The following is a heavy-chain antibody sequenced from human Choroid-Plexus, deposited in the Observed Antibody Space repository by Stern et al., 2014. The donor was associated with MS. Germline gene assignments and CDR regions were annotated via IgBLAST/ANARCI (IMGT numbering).Heavy chain of an antibody. V-gene: IGHV3-30*18. CDR1: GFTFSNFG. J-gene: IGHJ4*02. CDR2: ISYDGSDN. D-gene: IGHD2-15*01. Sequence: MQLVESGGGVAQPGRPLILSCAASGFTFSNFGMHWVRQAPGKGLEWVALISYDGSDNYYADSVKGRFTIFRDNSKNTLYMHMNSLRAEDTAVYYCAKDRQWSTFFFDYWGQGSLVTVSS. CDR3: AKDRQWSTFFFDY.